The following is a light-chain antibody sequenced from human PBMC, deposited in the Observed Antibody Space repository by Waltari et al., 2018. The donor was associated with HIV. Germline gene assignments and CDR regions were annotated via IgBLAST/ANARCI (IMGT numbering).Light chain of an antibody. V-gene: IGLV3-19*01. CDR1: SLRKYY. Sequence: SSELTQDPVVSVALGQTVKIACLGDSLRKYYASWYRVRPGQAPQLLVYGKNSRPSGIPDRYSASSSGNRAFLTITGARAEDEADYYCACWDISGEYILFGGGTSLTGL. J-gene: IGLJ2*01. CDR3: ACWDISGEYIL. CDR2: GKN.